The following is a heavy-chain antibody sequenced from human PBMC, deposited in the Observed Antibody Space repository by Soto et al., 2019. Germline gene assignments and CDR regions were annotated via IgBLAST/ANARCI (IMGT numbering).Heavy chain of an antibody. CDR3: AKDLRPGLIVPTKSGFDP. J-gene: IGHJ5*02. V-gene: IGHV3-23*01. Sequence: GSLRLSCEASGFPFNTYALTWFRQVPGMGLEWVSTTSNNGNTDFAESVRGRFTVSRDNSKNILYLQMTNLRVEDAAIYFWAKDLRPGLIVPTKSGFDPWGQGTLVTVSS. CDR1: GFPFNTYA. D-gene: IGHD2-21*01. CDR2: TSNNGNT.